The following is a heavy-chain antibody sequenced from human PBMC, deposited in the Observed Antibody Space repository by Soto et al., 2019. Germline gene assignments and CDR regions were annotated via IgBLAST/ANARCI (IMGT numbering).Heavy chain of an antibody. CDR3: ARAYGDWRYFDY. J-gene: IGHJ4*02. V-gene: IGHV3-33*01. CDR1: GFTFSSYG. Sequence: QVYLVESGGGVVQPGTSLRLSCAASGFTFSSYGMHWVRQTPGKGLDWVAVIWYDGSNKYYADSVKGRFTISRDNSTNTLYLQVNSLRVEDTAVYYRARAYGDWRYFDYWGQGTLVTVSS. CDR2: IWYDGSNK. D-gene: IGHD4-17*01.